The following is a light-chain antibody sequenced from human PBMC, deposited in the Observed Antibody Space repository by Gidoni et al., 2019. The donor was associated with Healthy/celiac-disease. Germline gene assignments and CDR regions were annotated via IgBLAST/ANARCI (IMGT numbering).Light chain of an antibody. J-gene: IGKJ1*01. V-gene: IGKV1-39*01. CDR3: QQSYSTSRA. CDR1: QSISSY. Sequence: IQMTQSPSSLSASVGDRVTITCRASQSISSYLNWYQQKPGKAPKLLIYAASSLQSGVPSRFSGSGSGTDFTLTISSVQPEDFATYYCQQSYSTSRAFGQGTKVEIK. CDR2: AAS.